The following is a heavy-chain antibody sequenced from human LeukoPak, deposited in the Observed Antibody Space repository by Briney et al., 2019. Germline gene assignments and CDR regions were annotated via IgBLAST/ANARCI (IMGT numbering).Heavy chain of an antibody. J-gene: IGHJ5*02. CDR2: IYTSGST. CDR1: GGSISSYY. Sequence: PSETLSLTCTVSGGSISSYYWSWIRQPAGKGLEWIGRIYTSGSTNYNPSLKSRVTMSVDTSKNQFSLKLSSVTAADTAVYYCARVNPLWYDILTGYYLARWFDPWGQGTLVTVSS. D-gene: IGHD3-9*01. CDR3: ARVNPLWYDILTGYYLARWFDP. V-gene: IGHV4-4*07.